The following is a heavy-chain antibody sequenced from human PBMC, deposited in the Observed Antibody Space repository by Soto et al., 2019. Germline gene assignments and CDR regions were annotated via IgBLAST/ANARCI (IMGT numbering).Heavy chain of an antibody. J-gene: IGHJ4*02. Sequence: VGSLRLSCAASGFTFSPYTMHWVRQTPGKGLEWVAVISDDGSDKYYADSVRGRFTISRDNSKNTLFLQMSSLRAEDTALYYCARGGGFCGADCYKGGIDYWGQGTLVTVSS. CDR3: ARGGGFCGADCYKGGIDY. D-gene: IGHD2-21*02. V-gene: IGHV3-30-3*01. CDR1: GFTFSPYT. CDR2: ISDDGSDK.